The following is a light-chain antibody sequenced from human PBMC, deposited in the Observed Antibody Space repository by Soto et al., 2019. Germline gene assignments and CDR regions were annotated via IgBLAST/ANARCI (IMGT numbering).Light chain of an antibody. J-gene: IGKJ1*01. Sequence: EIVLTQSPATLSLSPGERATLSCSASQSLSTSLAWYQQKPGQAPRLLIYSASNRATGIPARFSARGSGTDFTLTISSLEPEDFAVYYCQQRTNWPLFGQGTKVDIK. CDR2: SAS. CDR3: QQRTNWPL. V-gene: IGKV3-11*01. CDR1: QSLSTS.